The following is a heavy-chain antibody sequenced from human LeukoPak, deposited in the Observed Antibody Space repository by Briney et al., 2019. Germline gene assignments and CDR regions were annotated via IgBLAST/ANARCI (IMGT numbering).Heavy chain of an antibody. CDR2: ISGSGGST. CDR3: ARDGLTNFDY. D-gene: IGHD3/OR15-3a*01. Sequence: PGGSLRLSCAASGFTFSSYAMSWVRQAPGKGLEWVSAISGSGGSTYYADSVKGRFTISRDNARNSLYLQMNSLRAEDTAVYYCARDGLTNFDYWGQGTLVTVSS. CDR1: GFTFSSYA. J-gene: IGHJ4*02. V-gene: IGHV3-23*01.